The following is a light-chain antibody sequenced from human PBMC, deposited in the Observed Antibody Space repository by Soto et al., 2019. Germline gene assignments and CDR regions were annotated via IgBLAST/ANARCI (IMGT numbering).Light chain of an antibody. CDR2: KVS. CDR3: CSYAGSGPGV. J-gene: IGLJ1*01. CDR1: SSSVGTYNL. V-gene: IGLV2-23*02. Sequence: QSALTQPASVSGSPGQSITISCTGTSSSVGTYNLVSWYQQHPGKVPKLMISKVSERPSGVSNRFSGSKSGNTASLTISGLQPEDEADYYCCSYAGSGPGVFGTGTKLTVL.